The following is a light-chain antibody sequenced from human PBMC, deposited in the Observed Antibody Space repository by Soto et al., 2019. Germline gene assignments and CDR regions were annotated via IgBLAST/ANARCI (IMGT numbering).Light chain of an antibody. CDR3: QQYDGSSPT. V-gene: IGKV1-5*01. CDR1: QNISVW. Sequence: DIQMTQSPSTLSASVGDGVTITCRASQNISVWLAWYQQRPGKAPKFLIYDASDLETGVSSRFSGSGSGTEFTLTIRSLQPDDFATYCCQQYDGSSPTFGQGTKLEIK. CDR2: DAS. J-gene: IGKJ2*01.